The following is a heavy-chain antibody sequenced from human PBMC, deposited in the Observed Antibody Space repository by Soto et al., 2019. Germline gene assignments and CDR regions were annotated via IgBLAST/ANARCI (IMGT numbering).Heavy chain of an antibody. CDR3: ARGRDSSAYYFDY. V-gene: IGHV4-31*03. CDR2: IYYSGST. D-gene: IGHD3-22*01. Sequence: QVQLQESGPGLVKPSQTLSLTCTVSGGSISSGGYSWSWIRQHPGKGLEWIGYIYYSGSTYYNPSLKSRVTISVDTSKNQFSLKLSSVTAADTAVYYCARGRDSSAYYFDYWGQGTLVTVSS. CDR1: GGSISSGGYS. J-gene: IGHJ4*02.